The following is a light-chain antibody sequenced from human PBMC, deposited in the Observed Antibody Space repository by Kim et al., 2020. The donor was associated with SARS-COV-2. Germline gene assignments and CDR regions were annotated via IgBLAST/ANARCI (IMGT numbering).Light chain of an antibody. V-gene: IGLV1-44*01. CDR1: SASSGDNH. CDR3: ATWDDSLYGRV. J-gene: IGLJ3*02. Sequence: GQRVTISCSGSSASSGDNHVRWYQQYPGTAPKILVYGDDQRPSGVPDRLSGSKSGTSASLAISGLQSGDDADYFCATWDDSLYGRVFGGGTQLTVL. CDR2: GDD.